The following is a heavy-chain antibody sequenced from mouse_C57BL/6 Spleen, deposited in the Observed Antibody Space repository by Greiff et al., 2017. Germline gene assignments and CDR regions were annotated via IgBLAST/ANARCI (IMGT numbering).Heavy chain of an antibody. CDR3: AREGVNYYGTLTY. D-gene: IGHD1-1*01. V-gene: IGHV1-82*01. CDR1: GYAFSSSW. Sequence: QVQLQQSGPELVKPGASVKISCKASGYAFSSSWMNWVKQRPGKGLEWIGRIYPGDGDTNYNGKFKGKATLTADQSSSTASMQLSSLTSEDSAVXFCAREGVNYYGTLTYGGQGTTLTVSS. CDR2: IYPGDGDT. J-gene: IGHJ2*01.